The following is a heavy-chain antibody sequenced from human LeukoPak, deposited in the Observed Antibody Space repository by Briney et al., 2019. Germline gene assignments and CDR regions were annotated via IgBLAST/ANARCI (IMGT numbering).Heavy chain of an antibody. CDR1: GGSFSGYY. Sequence: SETLSLTCAVSGGSFSGYYWSWIRQPPGKGLEWIGEINHSGSTNYNPSLKSRVTISVDTSKNQFSLKLSSVIAADTAVYYCASGPQWLVLDYWGQGTLVTVSS. D-gene: IGHD6-19*01. CDR2: INHSGST. CDR3: ASGPQWLVLDY. J-gene: IGHJ4*02. V-gene: IGHV4-34*01.